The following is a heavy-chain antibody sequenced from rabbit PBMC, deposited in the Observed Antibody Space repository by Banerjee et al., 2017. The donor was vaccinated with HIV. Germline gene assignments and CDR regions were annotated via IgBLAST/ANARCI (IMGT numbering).Heavy chain of an antibody. CDR2: IGINSGNT. J-gene: IGHJ6*01. Sequence: QALGGAGGGLGKPWGNLTLTRQASGIDLSSGHFICWVRQAPGKGLEWIACIGINSGNTWYASWANGRFTISKPSSTTVTLQMTSLTAADTATYFCARDSPYSSGLVLWGQGTLVTVS. V-gene: IGHV1S40*01. CDR3: ARDSPYSSGLVL. D-gene: IGHD1-1*01. CDR1: GIDLSSGHF.